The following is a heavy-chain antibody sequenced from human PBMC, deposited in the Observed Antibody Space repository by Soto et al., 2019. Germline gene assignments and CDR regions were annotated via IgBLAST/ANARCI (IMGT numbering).Heavy chain of an antibody. V-gene: IGHV4-39*01. J-gene: IGHJ5*01. Sequence: PSETLSLTCTVSGGSISSSSYYWGWIRQPPGKGLEWIGSIYYSGSTYYNPSLKSRVTISVDTSKNQFSLKLSSVTAADTAVYYCARHPLAVAASDSWGQGTLVTVSS. D-gene: IGHD6-19*01. CDR3: ARHPLAVAASDS. CDR2: IYYSGST. CDR1: GGSISSSSYY.